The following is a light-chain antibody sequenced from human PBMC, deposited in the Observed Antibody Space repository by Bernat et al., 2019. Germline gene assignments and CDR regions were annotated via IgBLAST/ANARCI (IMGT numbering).Light chain of an antibody. CDR1: QSISSY. CDR3: QQSYSAPHT. CDR2: AAS. Sequence: DIQMTQSPSSVSASVGDRVIITCRASQSISSYLNWYQQKPGKAPKLLIYAASSLQSGVPSRFSGRGSGTDFTLTISSLRPEDFATYYCQQSYSAPHTFGQGTKLDIK. J-gene: IGKJ2*01. V-gene: IGKV1-39*01.